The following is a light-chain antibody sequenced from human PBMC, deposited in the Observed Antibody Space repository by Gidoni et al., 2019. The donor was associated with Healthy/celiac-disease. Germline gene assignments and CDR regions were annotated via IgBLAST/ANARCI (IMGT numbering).Light chain of an antibody. J-gene: IGLJ1*01. CDR2: HDE. CDR1: SSNIGNNA. V-gene: IGLV1-36*01. Sequence: QSVLTPPPSVAYAPKRVVTISCSGHSSNIGNNALNWYPRLPGKAPKLLIYHDELLPSGVPDRCSGSKAGTSASLAISGLQSEDVADYYCAAWDDSLNGYVFGPGTKATVL. CDR3: AAWDDSLNGYV.